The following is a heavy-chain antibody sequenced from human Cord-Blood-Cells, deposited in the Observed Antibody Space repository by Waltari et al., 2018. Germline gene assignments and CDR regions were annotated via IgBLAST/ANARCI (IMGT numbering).Heavy chain of an antibody. Sequence: EVQLVESGGGLVQPGGSLRLSCAASGFTFRSYWMHWVRQAPGKGLVWVSRINSDGSSTSYADSVKGRFTISRDNAKNTLYLQMNSLRADDTAVYYCARDHDSSGYDYWGQGTLVTVSS. CDR3: ARDHDSSGYDY. D-gene: IGHD3-22*01. J-gene: IGHJ4*02. CDR2: INSDGSST. CDR1: GFTFRSYW. V-gene: IGHV3-74*01.